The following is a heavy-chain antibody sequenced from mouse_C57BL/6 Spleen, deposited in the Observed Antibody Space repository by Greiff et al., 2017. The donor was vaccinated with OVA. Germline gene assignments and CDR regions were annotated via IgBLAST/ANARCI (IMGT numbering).Heavy chain of an antibody. CDR1: GYTFTSYW. CDR3: ARRVYGNFYFDY. Sequence: QVQLKQSGAELVMPGASVKLSCKASGYTFTSYWMHWVKQRPGQGLEWIGEIDPSDSYTNYNQKFKGKSTLTVDKSSSTAYMQLSSLTSEDSAVYYCARRVYGNFYFDYWGQGTTLTVSS. CDR2: IDPSDSYT. J-gene: IGHJ2*01. V-gene: IGHV1-69*01. D-gene: IGHD2-1*01.